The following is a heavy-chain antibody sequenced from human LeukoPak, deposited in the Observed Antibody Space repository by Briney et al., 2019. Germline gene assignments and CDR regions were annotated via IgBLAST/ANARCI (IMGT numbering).Heavy chain of an antibody. D-gene: IGHD2-15*01. CDR3: AKDSCSGGSCYPELDY. Sequence: GGSLRLSCAASGFTFSSYGMHWVRQAPGKGLEWVAVISYDGSNKYYADSVKGRFTISRDNSKNTLYLQMNSLRAEDTAVYYCAKDSCSGGSCYPELDYWGQGTLVTVSS. V-gene: IGHV3-30*18. CDR1: GFTFSSYG. J-gene: IGHJ4*02. CDR2: ISYDGSNK.